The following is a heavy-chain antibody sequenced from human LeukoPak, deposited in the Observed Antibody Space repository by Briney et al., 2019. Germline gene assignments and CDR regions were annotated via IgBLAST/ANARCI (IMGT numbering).Heavy chain of an antibody. Sequence: GGSLRLSCAASGFTFSSYAMHWVRQAPGKGLEWVAVISYDGSNKYYADSVKGRFTISRDNSKNTLYLQMNSLRAEDTAVYLCASGKYRYGDNWFDPWGQGTLVTVSS. V-gene: IGHV3-30*04. CDR3: ASGKYRYGDNWFDP. D-gene: IGHD5-18*01. CDR2: ISYDGSNK. J-gene: IGHJ5*02. CDR1: GFTFSSYA.